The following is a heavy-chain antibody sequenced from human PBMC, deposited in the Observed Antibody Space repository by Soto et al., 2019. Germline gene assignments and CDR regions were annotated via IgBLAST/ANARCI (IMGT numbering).Heavy chain of an antibody. V-gene: IGHV3-7*03. CDR3: GRYGITATFDY. D-gene: IGHD1-7*01. CDR1: GFTFSAYW. CDR2: IKEDGSEK. Sequence: LRLSFAASGFTFSAYWMNWVRQAPGKGLEWVATIKEDGSEKYYVDPVRGRFTISRDNAKNSLYLQMDSLRAEDTAVYYCGRYGITATFDYWGQGTLVTVSS. J-gene: IGHJ4*02.